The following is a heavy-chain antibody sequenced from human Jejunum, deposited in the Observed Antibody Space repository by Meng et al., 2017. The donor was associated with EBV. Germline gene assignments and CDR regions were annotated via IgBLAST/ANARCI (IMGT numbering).Heavy chain of an antibody. CDR1: GFSLSANGVG. CDR2: IYWDDSR. Sequence: VPHSVNPPHALTLPCTFSGFSLSANGVGVAWIRQPPGKALEWLAVIYWDDSRLYSPSLRSRLTITKDTSKNQVVLIMTNMDPVDTATYYCAHKGSGSYPLDYWGQGTLVTVSS. D-gene: IGHD1-26*01. CDR3: AHKGSGSYPLDY. J-gene: IGHJ4*02. V-gene: IGHV2-5*02.